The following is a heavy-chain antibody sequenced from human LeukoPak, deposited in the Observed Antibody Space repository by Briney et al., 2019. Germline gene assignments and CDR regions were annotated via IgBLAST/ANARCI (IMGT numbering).Heavy chain of an antibody. CDR1: GFTFSSYS. CDR3: ARLGGNWVSYFDY. V-gene: IGHV3-21*01. D-gene: IGHD4-23*01. Sequence: GGSLRLSCAASGFTFSSYSMNWVRQAPGKGLEWVSSISSSSSYIYYADSVKGRFTISRDNAKNSLYLLMNSLRAEDTAVYYCARLGGNWVSYFDYWGQGTLVTVSS. CDR2: ISSSSSYI. J-gene: IGHJ4*02.